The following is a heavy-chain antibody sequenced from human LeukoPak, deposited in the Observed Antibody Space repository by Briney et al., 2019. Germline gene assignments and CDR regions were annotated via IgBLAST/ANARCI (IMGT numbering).Heavy chain of an antibody. D-gene: IGHD2-2*02. CDR1: GGTFSSYA. J-gene: IGHJ6*02. CDR3: ARDSPYCSSTSCYNYGMDV. Sequence: SVKVSCKASGGTFSSYAISWVRQAPGQGLGWMGGIIPIFGTANYAQKFQGRVTITADESTSTAYMELSSLRSEDTAVYYCARDSPYCSSTSCYNYGMDVWGQGTTVTVSS. CDR2: IIPIFGTA. V-gene: IGHV1-69*13.